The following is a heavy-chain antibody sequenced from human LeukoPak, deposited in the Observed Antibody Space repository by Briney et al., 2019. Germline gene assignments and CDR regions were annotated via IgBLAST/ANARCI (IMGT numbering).Heavy chain of an antibody. J-gene: IGHJ4*02. D-gene: IGHD7-27*01. Sequence: SVKVSCKASGGTFSSYAISWVRQAPGQGLEWMGGIIPIFGTANYAQKFQGRVTITADESTSTAYMELSSLRSEDTAVYYCARHSQRSGDLGSARNFDYWGQGTLVTVSS. V-gene: IGHV1-69*13. CDR2: IIPIFGTA. CDR1: GGTFSSYA. CDR3: ARHSQRSGDLGSARNFDY.